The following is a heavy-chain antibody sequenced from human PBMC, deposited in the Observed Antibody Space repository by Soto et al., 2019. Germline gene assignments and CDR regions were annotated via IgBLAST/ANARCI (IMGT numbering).Heavy chain of an antibody. CDR2: ISSSSSYI. CDR3: ARDLGSIAARRGEDDS. J-gene: IGHJ4*02. D-gene: IGHD6-6*01. CDR1: GFTFSSYS. V-gene: IGHV3-21*01. Sequence: EVQLVESGGGLVKPGGSLRLSCAASGFTFSSYSMNWVRQAPGKGLEWVSSISSSSSYIYYVDSVKGRFTISRDNAENSLYLQMNSLRAEDTAVYYCARDLGSIAARRGEDDSWGQGTLVTVSS.